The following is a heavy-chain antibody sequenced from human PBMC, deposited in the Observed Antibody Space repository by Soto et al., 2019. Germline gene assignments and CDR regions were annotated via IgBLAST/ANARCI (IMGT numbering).Heavy chain of an antibody. D-gene: IGHD3-22*01. Sequence: GASVKVSCKASGGTFSSYAISWVRQAPGQGLEWMGGIIPIFGTANYAQKFQGRVTITADESTSTAYMELSSLRSEDTAVYYCARGDYYDSSGYSGLDYWGQGTLVTVSS. CDR1: GGTFSSYA. CDR2: IIPIFGTA. J-gene: IGHJ4*02. CDR3: ARGDYYDSSGYSGLDY. V-gene: IGHV1-69*13.